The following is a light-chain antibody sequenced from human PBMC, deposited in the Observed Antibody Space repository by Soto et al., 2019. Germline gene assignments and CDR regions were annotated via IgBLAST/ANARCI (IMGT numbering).Light chain of an antibody. V-gene: IGLV2-14*01. CDR2: EVS. CDR3: ASYTSSSTSVI. Sequence: QSALTQPASVSGSPGQSITISCTGTSSYVGGYKYVSWYQQHPDKAPKLIIFEVSNRPSGISSRFSGSKSGNTASLTISGLQAEDEADYYCASYTSSSTSVIFGRGTKLTVL. CDR1: SSYVGGYKY. J-gene: IGLJ2*01.